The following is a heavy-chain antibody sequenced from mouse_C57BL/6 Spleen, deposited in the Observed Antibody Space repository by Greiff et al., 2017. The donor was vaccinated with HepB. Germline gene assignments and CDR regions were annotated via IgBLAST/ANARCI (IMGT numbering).Heavy chain of an antibody. J-gene: IGHJ1*03. CDR1: GFTFSSYA. V-gene: IGHV5-4*01. CDR3: ARDPGSNYEDWYFDV. Sequence: EVQLVESGGGLVKPGGSLKLSCAASGFTFSSYAMSWVRQTPEKRLEWVATISDGGSYTYYPDNVKGRFTISRDNAKNNLYLQMSHLKSEDTAMYYCARDPGSNYEDWYFDVWGTGTTVTVSS. CDR2: ISDGGSYT. D-gene: IGHD2-5*01.